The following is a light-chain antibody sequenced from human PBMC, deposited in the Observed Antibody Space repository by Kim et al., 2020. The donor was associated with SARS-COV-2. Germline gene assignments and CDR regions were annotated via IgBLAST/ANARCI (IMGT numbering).Light chain of an antibody. J-gene: IGLJ2*01. CDR2: SNN. CDR1: SSNIGSNT. CDR3: AAWDDSLNGVV. Sequence: QSVLTQPPSASGTPGQRVTISCSGCSSNIGSNTLNWYQQLPGTAPKLLIYSNNQRPSGVPDRFSGSKSGTSASLAISGLQSEDEADYYCAAWDDSLNGVVFGGGTQLTVL. V-gene: IGLV1-44*01.